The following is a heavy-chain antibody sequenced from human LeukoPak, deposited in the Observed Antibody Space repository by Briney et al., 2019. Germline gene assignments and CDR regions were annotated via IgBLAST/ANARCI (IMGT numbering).Heavy chain of an antibody. D-gene: IGHD1-26*01. CDR2: IKPKAHGGTI. CDR1: GFPFINAW. V-gene: IGHV3-15*01. CDR3: TTDGVGVEGATYDN. J-gene: IGHJ4*02. Sequence: GGSLRLSFAAPGFPFINAWMAWVPQAPGKGLEWVGRIKPKAHGGTIEYAAPVKGRFTISRDDSKNTLYLQMNSLKTEDTAVYYCTTDGVGVEGATYDNWGQGTLVSVSS.